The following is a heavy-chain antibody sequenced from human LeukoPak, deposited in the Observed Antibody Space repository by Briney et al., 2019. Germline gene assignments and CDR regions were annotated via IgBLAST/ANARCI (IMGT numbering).Heavy chain of an antibody. V-gene: IGHV3-49*04. CDR2: IRSKAYGGTT. D-gene: IGHD6-19*01. Sequence: GRSLRLSCTASGFTFGDYGMSWVRPAPGKGLEWVGFIRSKAYGGTTEYAASVKGRFIISRDDFKSIAYLQMNSLKTEDTAVYYCTRSSSGWYSDYWGQGTLVTVSS. J-gene: IGHJ4*02. CDR1: GFTFGDYG. CDR3: TRSSSGWYSDY.